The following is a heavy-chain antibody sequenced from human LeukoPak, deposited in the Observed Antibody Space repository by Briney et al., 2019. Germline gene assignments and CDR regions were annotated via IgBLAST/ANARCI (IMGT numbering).Heavy chain of an antibody. Sequence: RGGSLRLSCAASGFTFSSYAMSWVRQAPGKGLEWVSAISGSGGSTYYADSVKGRFTISRDNSKNTLSLQMNSLRAEDTAVYYCAKVLGKAFCGGDCWYDAFDIWGQGTMVTVSS. D-gene: IGHD2-21*02. CDR3: AKVLGKAFCGGDCWYDAFDI. CDR1: GFTFSSYA. CDR2: ISGSGGST. J-gene: IGHJ3*02. V-gene: IGHV3-23*01.